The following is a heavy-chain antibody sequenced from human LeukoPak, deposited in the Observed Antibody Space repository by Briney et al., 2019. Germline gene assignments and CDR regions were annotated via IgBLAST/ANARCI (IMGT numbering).Heavy chain of an antibody. D-gene: IGHD2-15*01. J-gene: IGHJ3*02. CDR3: ARFVDELVDAFDI. Sequence: SVKVSCKASGGTFSSYAISWVRQAPGQGLEWMGGIIPIFGTANYAQKFQGRVTITTDESTSTAYMELSSLRSEDTAVYYCARFVDELVDAFDIWGQGTMVTVSS. CDR2: IIPIFGTA. CDR1: GGTFSSYA. V-gene: IGHV1-69*05.